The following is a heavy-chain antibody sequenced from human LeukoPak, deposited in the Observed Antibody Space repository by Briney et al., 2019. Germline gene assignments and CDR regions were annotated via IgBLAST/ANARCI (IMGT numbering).Heavy chain of an antibody. CDR1: GGSISSSSYY. CDR2: LYYSGST. CDR3: ARVTYCSGGSCYSFDY. Sequence: PSETLSLTCTVSGGSISSSSYYWGWIRQPPGKGLEWIGSLYYSGSTYYNPSLKSRVTISVGTSKNQFSLKLSSVTAADTAVYYCARVTYCSGGSCYSFDYWGQGTLVTVSS. J-gene: IGHJ4*02. V-gene: IGHV4-39*01. D-gene: IGHD2-15*01.